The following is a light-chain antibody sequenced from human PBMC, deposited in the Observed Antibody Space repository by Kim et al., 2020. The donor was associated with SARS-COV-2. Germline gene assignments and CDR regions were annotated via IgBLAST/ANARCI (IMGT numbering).Light chain of an antibody. Sequence: EIVLTQSPATLSLSPGERATLSCRASQSVTKSLAWYRHKVGQAPSLLIYDASHRATGVPPRFRGAGSGTDFILTISSVEPEDSAVYYCLHGDNWHQVTFAGGTKLEIK. J-gene: IGKJ4*01. V-gene: IGKV3D-11*02. CDR3: LHGDNWHQVT. CDR1: QSVTKS. CDR2: DAS.